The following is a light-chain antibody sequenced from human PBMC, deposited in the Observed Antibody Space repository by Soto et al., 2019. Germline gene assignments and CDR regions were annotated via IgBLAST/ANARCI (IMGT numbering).Light chain of an antibody. CDR1: QSVTSN. J-gene: IGKJ4*01. CDR2: GAS. V-gene: IGKV3-15*01. Sequence: EIVMTQSPATLSVSPGERAALSCRASQSVTSNLAWYQQKPGQAPRLLIYGASTRATGIPARFSGSGSGTEFPLTISSLQSGDCAVYYCQQYNNWPLTFGGGTKVEIK. CDR3: QQYNNWPLT.